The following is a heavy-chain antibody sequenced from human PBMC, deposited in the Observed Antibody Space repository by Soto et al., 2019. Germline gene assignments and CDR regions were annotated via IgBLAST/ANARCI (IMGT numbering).Heavy chain of an antibody. V-gene: IGHV1-8*01. CDR2: MNPNSGNT. Sequence: QVQLVQSGAEVKKPGASVKVSCKASGYTFTSYDINWVRQATGQGLEWMGWMNPNSGNTGYAQKFQGRVTMIENTSISTAYMELSSLISEDTAVYYGARPPSSWVRAGDSWVQGTLVTVSS. J-gene: IGHJ4*02. D-gene: IGHD6-13*01. CDR3: ARPPSSWVRAGDS. CDR1: GYTFTSYD.